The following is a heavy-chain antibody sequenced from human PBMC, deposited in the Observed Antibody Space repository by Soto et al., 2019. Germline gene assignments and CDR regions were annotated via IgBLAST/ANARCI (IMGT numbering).Heavy chain of an antibody. CDR1: GFVLSSYT. CDR2: LSYDERDE. CDR3: ARQYADLDY. V-gene: IGHV3-30*04. Sequence: GGSLRLSCAASGFVLSSYTMHWVRQAPGEGLEWVAVLSYDERDEFYVDSVRGRFTISRDKSKNTLYLQMNSLGSEDTAVYFCARQYADLDYWGQGTLVTVSS. J-gene: IGHJ4*02.